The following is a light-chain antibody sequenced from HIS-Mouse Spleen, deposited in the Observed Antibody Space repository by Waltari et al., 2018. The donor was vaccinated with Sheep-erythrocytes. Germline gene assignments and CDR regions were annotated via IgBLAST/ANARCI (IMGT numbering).Light chain of an antibody. CDR2: DAS. CDR1: QSVSSY. CDR3: QQRSNWLT. V-gene: IGKV3-11*01. Sequence: EIVLTQSPATLSLSPGERATLPCRASQSVSSYLAWYQQKPGQAPRLLIYDASNRATGIPARFSGSGSETDFTLTISSLEPEDFAVYYCQQRSNWLTFGGGTKVEIK. J-gene: IGKJ4*01.